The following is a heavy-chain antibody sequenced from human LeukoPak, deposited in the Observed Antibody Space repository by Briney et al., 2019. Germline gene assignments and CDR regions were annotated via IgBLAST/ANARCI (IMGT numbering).Heavy chain of an antibody. D-gene: IGHD2-2*01. CDR3: ATHIVVVPAADHDDAFDI. CDR1: VGSYRGYY. Sequence: SETLSLTCAVYVGSYRGYYWSWIRQPPGKGLEWIGEINHSGSTNYNPSLKSRVTISVYTSKNQFSLKLSSVTAADTAVYYCATHIVVVPAADHDDAFDIWGQGTMVTVSS. CDR2: INHSGST. V-gene: IGHV4-34*01. J-gene: IGHJ3*02.